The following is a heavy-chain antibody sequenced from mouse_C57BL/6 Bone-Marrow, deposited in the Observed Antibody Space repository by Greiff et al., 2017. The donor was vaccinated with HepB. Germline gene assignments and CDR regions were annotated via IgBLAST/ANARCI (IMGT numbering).Heavy chain of an antibody. J-gene: IGHJ4*01. D-gene: IGHD4-1*01. CDR1: GFSLTSYG. V-gene: IGHV2-2*01. CDR2: IWSGGST. CDR3: TRLTHYYAMDY. Sequence: VKLQESGPGLVQPSQSLSITCKVSGFSLTSYGVHWVRQSPGKGLEWLGVIWSGGSTDYNAAFISRLSISKDNSKSQVFVKMNSLQADDTAIYYCTRLTHYYAMDYWGQGTSVTVSS.